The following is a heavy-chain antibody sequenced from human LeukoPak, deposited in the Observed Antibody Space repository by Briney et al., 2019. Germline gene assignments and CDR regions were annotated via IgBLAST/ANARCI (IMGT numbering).Heavy chain of an antibody. J-gene: IGHJ6*02. CDR1: GYTFTSYG. D-gene: IGHD3-22*01. Sequence: ASVKVSCKASGYTFTSYGISWVRQAPGQGLEWMGWISAYNGNTNYAQKLQGRVTMTTDTSTSTAYMELRSLRSDDTAVYYCARDLTMIVVVHLRYYYYYGMDVWGQGTTVTVSS. V-gene: IGHV1-18*01. CDR3: ARDLTMIVVVHLRYYYYYGMDV. CDR2: ISAYNGNT.